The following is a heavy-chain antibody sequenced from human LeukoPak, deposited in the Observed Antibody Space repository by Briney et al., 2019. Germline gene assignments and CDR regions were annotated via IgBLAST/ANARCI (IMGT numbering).Heavy chain of an antibody. J-gene: IGHJ4*02. D-gene: IGHD5-18*01. CDR3: AKGSEDTAMVDFDY. CDR2: ISGSGGST. V-gene: IGHV3-23*01. Sequence: GESLRLSCAASGFTFSSYAMSWVRQAPGKGLEWVSAISGSGGSTYYADSVKGRFTISRDNYKNTLYLQMNSLRAEDTAVYYCAKGSEDTAMVDFDYWGQGTLVTVSS. CDR1: GFTFSSYA.